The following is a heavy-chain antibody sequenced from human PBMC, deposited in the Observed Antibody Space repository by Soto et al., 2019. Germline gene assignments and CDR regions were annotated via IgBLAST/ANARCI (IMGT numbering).Heavy chain of an antibody. CDR3: AKDLKGYYGSRSPYYYGMDV. D-gene: IGHD3-10*01. CDR2: ISYDGSNK. V-gene: IGHV3-30*18. CDR1: GFRFSSYG. J-gene: IGHJ6*02. Sequence: PGGSLRLSCRTSGFRFSSYGMHWVRQAPGKGLEWVAVISYDGSNKYYADSVKGRFTISRDNSKNTLYLQMNSLRAEDTAVYYCAKDLKGYYGSRSPYYYGMDVWGQGTTVTVSS.